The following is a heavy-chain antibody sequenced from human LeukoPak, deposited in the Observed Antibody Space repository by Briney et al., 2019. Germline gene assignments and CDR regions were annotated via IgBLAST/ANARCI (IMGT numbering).Heavy chain of an antibody. J-gene: IGHJ4*02. V-gene: IGHV4-39*01. Sequence: SETLSLTCTVSGVSISSSSYYWGWIRQPPGKGLEWIGSIYYSGSTYYNPSLKSRVTISVDTSKNQFSLKLSSVTAADTAVYYCARFGGWYYFDYWGQGTLVTVSS. CDR1: GVSISSSSYY. CDR3: ARFGGWYYFDY. CDR2: IYYSGST. D-gene: IGHD6-19*01.